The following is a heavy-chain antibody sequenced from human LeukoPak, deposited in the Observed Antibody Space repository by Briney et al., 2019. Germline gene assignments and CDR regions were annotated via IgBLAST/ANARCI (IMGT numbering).Heavy chain of an antibody. CDR3: ARGDHCGGDCYADAFDI. J-gene: IGHJ3*02. V-gene: IGHV4-30-2*01. Sequence: SETLSLTCAVSGGSISSGGYSWSWIRQPPGKGLEWIGYIYHSGSTYYNPSLKSRVTISVDRSRNQFSLKLSSVTAADTAVYYCARGDHCGGDCYADAFDIWGQGTMVTVSS. D-gene: IGHD2-21*02. CDR1: GGSISSGGYS. CDR2: IYHSGST.